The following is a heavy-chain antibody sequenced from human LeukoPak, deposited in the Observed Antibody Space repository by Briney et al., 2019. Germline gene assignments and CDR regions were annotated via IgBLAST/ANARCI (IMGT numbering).Heavy chain of an antibody. V-gene: IGHV4-34*01. J-gene: IGHJ1*01. Sequence: SETLSLTCAVYGGSFSGYYWSWIRQPPGKGLEWIGEINHSGSTNYNPPLKSRVTISVDTSKNQFSLKLSSVTAADTAVYYCAREPSHTRSGYFQHWGQGTLVTVSS. D-gene: IGHD1-26*01. CDR1: GGSFSGYY. CDR3: AREPSHTRSGYFQH. CDR2: INHSGST.